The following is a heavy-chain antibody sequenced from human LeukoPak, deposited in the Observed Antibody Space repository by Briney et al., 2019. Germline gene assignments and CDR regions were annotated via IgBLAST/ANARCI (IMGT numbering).Heavy chain of an antibody. D-gene: IGHD3-22*01. Sequence: ASVKVSFKASGYTFTSYGISWVRQAPGQGLEWMGWISAYNGNTNYAQKLQGRVTMTTDTSTSTAYMELRSLRSDDTAVYYCARALWYYDSSGYFGYWGQGTLVTVSS. CDR1: GYTFTSYG. J-gene: IGHJ4*02. CDR3: ARALWYYDSSGYFGY. CDR2: ISAYNGNT. V-gene: IGHV1-18*01.